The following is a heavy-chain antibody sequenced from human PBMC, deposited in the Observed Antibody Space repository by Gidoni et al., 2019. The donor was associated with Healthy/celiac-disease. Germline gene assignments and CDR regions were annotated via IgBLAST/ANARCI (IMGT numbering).Heavy chain of an antibody. Sequence: QVQLVQSGAEVKKPGSSVTVSCKASGGTFSSYAISWVRQAPGQGLEWMGGIIPIFGTANYAQKFQGRVTITADESTSTAYMELSSLRSEDTAVYYCAREGDGYCSSTSCYLYWGQGTLVTVSS. D-gene: IGHD2-2*01. J-gene: IGHJ4*02. CDR1: GGTFSSYA. V-gene: IGHV1-69*01. CDR3: AREGDGYCSSTSCYLY. CDR2: IIPIFGTA.